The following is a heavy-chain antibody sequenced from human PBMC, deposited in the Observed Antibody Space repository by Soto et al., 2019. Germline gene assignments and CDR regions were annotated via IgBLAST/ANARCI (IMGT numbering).Heavy chain of an antibody. V-gene: IGHV4-39*01. CDR3: VSQRTSVLTQAYFDY. Sequence: SETLSLTCTVSGGSVSNSNYYWGWIRQSPGKGLEWIGSVYYRGRSYSKSSVKSRVTISVDTSKDQFSLNLNSVTASDTAVYYCVSQRTSVLTQAYFDYWGPGALVTVSS. CDR1: GGSVSNSNYY. D-gene: IGHD2-8*01. J-gene: IGHJ4*02. CDR2: VYYRGRS.